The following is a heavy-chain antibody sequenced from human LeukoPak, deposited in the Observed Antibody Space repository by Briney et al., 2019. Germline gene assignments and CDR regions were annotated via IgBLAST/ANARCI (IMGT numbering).Heavy chain of an antibody. Sequence: ASVKVSFKASGYTFTDNYVHWVRQVPGQGLEWMGWIYPNNGGTNYAQRFQGRVTMTRDTSISTAYMELSRLRSDDTALYYCARSEMADYWGQGTLVTVSS. CDR2: IYPNNGGT. CDR1: GYTFTDNY. J-gene: IGHJ4*02. V-gene: IGHV1-2*02. CDR3: ARSEMADY. D-gene: IGHD1-14*01.